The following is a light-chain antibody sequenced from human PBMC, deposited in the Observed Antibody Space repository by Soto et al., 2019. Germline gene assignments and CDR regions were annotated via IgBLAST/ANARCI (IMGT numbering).Light chain of an antibody. Sequence: EIVLTQSPGTQSLSPGERATLSCRSSQSVSSNYLAWYQQKPDQAPRLVIYDVSGRATGIPDRFSGSGSGTEFTLTISRLEPDDSAVYYCQQYGISPTFGQGTKVEIK. V-gene: IGKV3-20*01. CDR2: DVS. CDR3: QQYGISPT. CDR1: QSVSSNY. J-gene: IGKJ1*01.